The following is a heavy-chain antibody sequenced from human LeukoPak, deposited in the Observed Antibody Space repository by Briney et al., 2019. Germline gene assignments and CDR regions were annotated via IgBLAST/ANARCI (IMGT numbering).Heavy chain of an antibody. D-gene: IGHD5-18*01. CDR1: GYSFTSYG. J-gene: IGHJ4*02. V-gene: IGHV1-18*01. CDR3: ARDLGYSYGYDY. Sequence: GESLKISCKGSGYSFTSYGISWVRQAPGQGLEWMGWISAYNGNTNYAQKLQGRVTMTTDTSTSTAYMELRSLRSDDTAVYYCARDLGYSYGYDYWGQGTLVTVSS. CDR2: ISAYNGNT.